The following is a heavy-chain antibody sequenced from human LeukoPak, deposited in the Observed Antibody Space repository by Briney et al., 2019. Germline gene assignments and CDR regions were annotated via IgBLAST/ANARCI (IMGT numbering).Heavy chain of an antibody. D-gene: IGHD3-10*01. V-gene: IGHV1-2*02. CDR1: GYTYSGYY. Sequence: ASVRVSCKASGYTYSGYYIFWVRRAPGQGLEWMGWINPNSGGTNYAPEFQGRLTMTRDTSITTAYMELSTLRSDDTAVYYCALIGDHAWFDPWGQGTLVTVSS. CDR3: ALIGDHAWFDP. CDR2: INPNSGGT. J-gene: IGHJ5*02.